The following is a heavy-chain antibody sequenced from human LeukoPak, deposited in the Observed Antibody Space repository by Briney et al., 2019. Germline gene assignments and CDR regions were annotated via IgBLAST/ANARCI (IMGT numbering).Heavy chain of an antibody. D-gene: IGHD1-26*01. CDR2: ISGNGNEN. Sequence: GGSLRLSCAASGFTFHSYWMTWVRQAPGKGLEWVASISGNGNENFHVDSVKGRVTISRDNANNSLHLQMNSLRADDTAVYYCARDRGYYGDAYDIWGHGTLVTVSS. V-gene: IGHV3-7*03. J-gene: IGHJ3*02. CDR1: GFTFHSYW. CDR3: ARDRGYYGDAYDI.